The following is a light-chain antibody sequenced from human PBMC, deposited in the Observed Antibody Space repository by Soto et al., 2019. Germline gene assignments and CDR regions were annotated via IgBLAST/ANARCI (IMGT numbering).Light chain of an antibody. CDR1: SGHSSYI. V-gene: IGLV4-60*02. Sequence: QSVLTQSSSASASLGSSVKLTGTLSSGHSSYIIAWHQQQPGKAPRYLMKLEGSGSYNKGSGVPDRFSGSGSGADRYLTISNLQFEDEADYYCETWDSDTRVFGGGTKLTVL. CDR3: ETWDSDTRV. CDR2: LEGSGSY. J-gene: IGLJ3*02.